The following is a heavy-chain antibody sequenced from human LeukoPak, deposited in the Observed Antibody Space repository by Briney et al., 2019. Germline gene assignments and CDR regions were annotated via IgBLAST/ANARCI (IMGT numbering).Heavy chain of an antibody. CDR2: INPNSGGT. J-gene: IGHJ6*02. CDR1: GYTFTGYY. CDR3: ARTVDCSSTSCYGNGMDV. Sequence: ASVKVSCKASGYTFTGYYMHWVRQAPGQGLEWMGWINPNSGGTNYAQKFQGRVTVTRDTSISTAYMELSRLRSDDTAVYYCARTVDCSSTSCYGNGMDVWGQGTTVTVSS. V-gene: IGHV1-2*02. D-gene: IGHD2-2*01.